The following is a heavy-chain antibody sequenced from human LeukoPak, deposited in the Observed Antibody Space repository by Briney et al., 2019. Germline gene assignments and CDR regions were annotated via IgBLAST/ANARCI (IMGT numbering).Heavy chain of an antibody. Sequence: QPGGSLRLSCAASGFTFNSYWMSWVRQAPGKGLEWVANIKQDGGQKFYVDSVKGRFTISRDNSKNTLYLQMNSLRAEDTAVYYCARDVRWSFDYWGQGTLVTVSS. CDR1: GFTFNSYW. CDR3: ARDVRWSFDY. V-gene: IGHV3-7*01. J-gene: IGHJ4*02. D-gene: IGHD4-23*01. CDR2: IKQDGGQK.